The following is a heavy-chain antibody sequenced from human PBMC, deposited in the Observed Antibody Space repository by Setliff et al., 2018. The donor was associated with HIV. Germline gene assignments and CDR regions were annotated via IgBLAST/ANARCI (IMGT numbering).Heavy chain of an antibody. J-gene: IGHJ4*02. Sequence: ASVKVSCKASGYTFTNYFMHWVRQAPGQGLEWMGGITPVIGRPNYAQKFHDRVTITADTSTNTAYMELTSLTSDDTAVYYCARINVLQFLEWSAKEGPFDYWGQGTPVTVSS. D-gene: IGHD3-3*01. V-gene: IGHV1-2*02. CDR3: ARINVLQFLEWSAKEGPFDY. CDR2: ITPVIGRP. CDR1: GYTFTNYF.